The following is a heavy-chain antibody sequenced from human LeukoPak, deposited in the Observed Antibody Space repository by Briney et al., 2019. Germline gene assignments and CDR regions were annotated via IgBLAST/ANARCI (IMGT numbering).Heavy chain of an antibody. CDR3: ARDRGLSCRGGTCSMES. D-gene: IGHD2-15*01. CDR2: ISTYDGNA. J-gene: IGHJ5*02. CDR1: GYIFTKYG. Sequence: ASVKVSCKSSGYIFTKYGISWVRQAPGQGLEWMGWISTYDGNANYAQQLQGRVTMTKDTSTSTAYMELRSLISDDTAVHYCARDRGLSCRGGTCSMESWGQGTLVTVSS. V-gene: IGHV1-18*01.